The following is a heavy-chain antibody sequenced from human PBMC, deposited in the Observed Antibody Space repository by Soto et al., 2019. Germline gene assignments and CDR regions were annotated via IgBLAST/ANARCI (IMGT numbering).Heavy chain of an antibody. J-gene: IGHJ3*02. CDR2: IWYDGSNK. CDR3: ARAGESGSYYVLTQDALDI. D-gene: IGHD1-26*01. CDR1: GFTFSSYG. Sequence: QVQLVESGGGVVQPGRSLRLSCVTSGFTFSSYGIHWVRQAPGKGLEWVAIIWYDGSNKNYADSVKGRFTISRDNSKNTVYLEMNSLRVEDTAVYCGARAGESGSYYVLTQDALDIWGQGTMVTVSS. V-gene: IGHV3-33*01.